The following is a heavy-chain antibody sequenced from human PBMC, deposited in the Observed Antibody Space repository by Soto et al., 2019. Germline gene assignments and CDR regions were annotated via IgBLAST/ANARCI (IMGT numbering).Heavy chain of an antibody. V-gene: IGHV1-69*13. CDR2: IIPIFGTA. D-gene: IGHD6-19*01. J-gene: IGHJ3*02. CDR1: GGTFSSYA. CDR3: ARGFSGWYDAFDI. Sequence: SSVKVSCKASGGTFSSYAISWVRQAPGQGLEWMGGIIPIFGTANYAQKFQGRVTITADESTSTAYMELSSLRSEDTAVYYCARGFSGWYDAFDIWGQGTMASVSS.